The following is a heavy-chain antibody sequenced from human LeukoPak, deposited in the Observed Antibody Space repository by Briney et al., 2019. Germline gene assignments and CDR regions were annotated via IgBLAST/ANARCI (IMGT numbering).Heavy chain of an antibody. J-gene: IGHJ6*03. Sequence: GGSLRLSCAASGFTFSGSAMHWVRQASGKGLEWVGRIRSKANSYATAYAASVKGRFTISRDDSKNMAYLQMNSLRAEDTAVYYCARDRARRGDYYYYYMDVWGKGTTVTVSS. D-gene: IGHD3-10*01. CDR1: GFTFSGSA. CDR3: ARDRARRGDYYYYYMDV. CDR2: IRSKANSYAT. V-gene: IGHV3-73*01.